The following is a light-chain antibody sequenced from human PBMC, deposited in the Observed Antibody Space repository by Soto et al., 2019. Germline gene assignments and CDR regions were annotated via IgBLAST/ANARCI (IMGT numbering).Light chain of an antibody. CDR2: DVS. Sequence: QSALTQPASVSGSPGQSITISCTGTSNDVGGYNYVSWYQQHPGKAPKVMIYDVSNRPSGVSNRFSGSKSGNTASLTISGLQAEDEADYFCSSYTSTSTLVFGGGTKVTVL. CDR1: SNDVGGYNY. J-gene: IGLJ2*01. V-gene: IGLV2-14*01. CDR3: SSYTSTSTLV.